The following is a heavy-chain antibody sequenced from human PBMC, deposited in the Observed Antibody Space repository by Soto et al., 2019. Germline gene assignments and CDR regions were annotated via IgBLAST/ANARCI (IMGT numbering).Heavy chain of an antibody. Sequence: PGGSLRLSCAASGFTFSSYGMHWVRQAPGKGLEWVAIISYDGSNTYYADSVKGRFTISRDNSKNTLYLQMNSLRAEDTSVYYCAIEGGLSGSYYISSSYYFDYWGQGTLVTVSS. V-gene: IGHV3-30*03. D-gene: IGHD1-26*01. CDR1: GFTFSSYG. CDR3: AIEGGLSGSYYISSSYYFDY. CDR2: ISYDGSNT. J-gene: IGHJ4*02.